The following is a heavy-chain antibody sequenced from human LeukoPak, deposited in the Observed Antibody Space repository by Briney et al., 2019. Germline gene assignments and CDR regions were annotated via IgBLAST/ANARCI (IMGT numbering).Heavy chain of an antibody. D-gene: IGHD2-21*02. CDR3: ARDRVKRHIVVVTADAFDI. CDR2: IYYSGST. V-gene: IGHV4-39*02. CDR1: GGSISGSSYY. J-gene: IGHJ3*02. Sequence: SETLSLTCTVSGGSISGSSYYWGWIRQPPGKGLEWIGSIYYSGSTYYNPSLKSRVTISVDTSKNQFSLKLNSVTATDTAVYYCARDRVKRHIVVVTADAFDIWGQGTMVTVSS.